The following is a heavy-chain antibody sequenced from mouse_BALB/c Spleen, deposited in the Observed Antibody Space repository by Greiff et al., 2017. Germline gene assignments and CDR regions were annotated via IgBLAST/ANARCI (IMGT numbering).Heavy chain of an antibody. CDR2: IYPGDGDT. V-gene: IGHV1-87*01. CDR3: ARGEPFAY. Sequence: VQLQQSGAELARPGASVKLSCKASGYTFTSYWMQWVKQRPGQGLEWIGAIYPGDGDTRYTQKFKGKATLTADKSSSTAYMQLSSLASEDSAVYYCARGEPFAYWGQGTLVTVSA. J-gene: IGHJ3*01. CDR1: GYTFTSYW.